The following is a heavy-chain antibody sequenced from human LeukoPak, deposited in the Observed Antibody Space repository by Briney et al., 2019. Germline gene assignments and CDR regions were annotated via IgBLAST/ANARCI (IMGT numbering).Heavy chain of an antibody. Sequence: ASVKVSCKASGYIFTNYDINWVRQATGQGPEWMAWMNPNSGNTGYAQKFQGRITLTRDTSISTAYRELSSLTSEDTAVYYCARGPILVRGVIMADSVGGLDVWGQGTTVTVSS. CDR3: ARGPILVRGVIMADSVGGLDV. J-gene: IGHJ6*02. CDR1: GYIFTNYD. D-gene: IGHD3-10*01. CDR2: MNPNSGNT. V-gene: IGHV1-8*01.